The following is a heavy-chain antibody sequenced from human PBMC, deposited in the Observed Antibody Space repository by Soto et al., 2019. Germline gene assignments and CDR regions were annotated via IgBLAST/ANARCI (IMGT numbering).Heavy chain of an antibody. CDR1: AYTFTSYG. CDR2: ISAYNGNT. J-gene: IGHJ3*02. V-gene: IGHV1-18*01. CDR3: ARDLGDAFDM. Sequence: QVQLVQSGAEVKKPGASVKVSCKASAYTFTSYGLSWVRQAPGQGLEWMGWISAYNGNTHYARRLQGRVTMATDTSTSTAYMELRSLRSDDTAVYYCARDLGDAFDMWGQGTMVTVSS.